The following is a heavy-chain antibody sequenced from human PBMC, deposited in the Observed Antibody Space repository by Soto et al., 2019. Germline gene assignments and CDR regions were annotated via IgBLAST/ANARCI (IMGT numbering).Heavy chain of an antibody. CDR1: GCSLSRGGFS. D-gene: IGHD2-2*01. V-gene: IGHV4-30-2*01. Sequence: SSETPSLTCAVSGCSLSRGGFSWSWIRQPPGKGLEWIGYIYHSGSTYYNPSLKSRVTISVDRSKNQFSLKLSSVTAADTAVYYCARVPDRWGQGTLVTVSS. CDR3: ARVPDR. J-gene: IGHJ5*02. CDR2: IYHSGST.